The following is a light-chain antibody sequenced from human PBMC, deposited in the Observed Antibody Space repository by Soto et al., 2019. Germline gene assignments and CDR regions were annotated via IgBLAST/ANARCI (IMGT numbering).Light chain of an antibody. CDR2: AAS. V-gene: IGKV1-9*01. CDR1: QDMSSS. CDR3: QQVNSFPPFT. J-gene: IGKJ4*01. Sequence: DIQLTQSPSFLSASVGDRVTITCRASQDMSSSLAWYQQKPGKAPKILMYAASSLESWVPSRFSVSGSGTEFTLTISSLQPDDFATYYCQQVNSFPPFTFGGGTTVEIK.